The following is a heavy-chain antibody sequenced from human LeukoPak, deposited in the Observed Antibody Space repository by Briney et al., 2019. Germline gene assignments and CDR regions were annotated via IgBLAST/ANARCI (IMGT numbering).Heavy chain of an antibody. CDR1: GYTFTSYG. D-gene: IGHD3-10*01. CDR2: ISADNGNT. J-gene: IGHJ4*02. CDR3: ARGGYYGSGSFPDY. V-gene: IGHV1-18*01. Sequence: ASVKVSCKASGYTFTSYGINWVRQAPGQGLEWMGWISADNGNTNYAQRLQGRVTMTTDTSTSTAYMELRSLRSGDTAFYYCARGGYYGSGSFPDYWGQGTLVTVSS.